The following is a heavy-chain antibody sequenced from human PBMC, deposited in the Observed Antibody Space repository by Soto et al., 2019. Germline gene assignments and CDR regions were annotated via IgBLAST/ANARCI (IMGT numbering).Heavy chain of an antibody. CDR2: ISPYSGYT. J-gene: IGHJ4*02. CDR3: AREASVLIPSAQPSRFDS. CDR1: GYSFMKYG. V-gene: IGHV1-18*01. Sequence: ASVKVSCKGFGYSFMKYGINWVRQAPGQGLEWAGWISPYSGYTHSAQKFHGRLTLTTDTAASTAYMELRILRSADTALYYCAREASVLIPSAQPSRFDSWGQGTLVTVSS. D-gene: IGHD2-8*01.